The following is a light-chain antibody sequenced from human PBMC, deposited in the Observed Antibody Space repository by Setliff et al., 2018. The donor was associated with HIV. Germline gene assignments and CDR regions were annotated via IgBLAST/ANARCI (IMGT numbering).Light chain of an antibody. CDR3: SSFKGGSTYV. Sequence: QSALTQPRSVSGSPGQSITISCTGTSSDVGGYHYVSWYQQHPGKAPKLIIFEVNNRPSGVSNRFSGSKSGNTASLTISGLQAEDEADYYCSSFKGGSTYVFGTGTKVTVL. V-gene: IGLV2-14*01. J-gene: IGLJ1*01. CDR1: SSDVGGYHY. CDR2: EVN.